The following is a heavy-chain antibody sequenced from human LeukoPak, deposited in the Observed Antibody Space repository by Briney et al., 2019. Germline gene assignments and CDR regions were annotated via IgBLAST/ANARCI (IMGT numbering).Heavy chain of an antibody. CDR1: AGTFSSYA. J-gene: IGHJ4*02. D-gene: IGHD5-24*01. CDR3: ATCPRRDGYKNFDY. V-gene: IGHV1-69*01. CDR2: IIPIFGTA. Sequence: SVKVSCKASAGTFSSYAISWVRQAPGQGLEWMGGIIPIFGTANYAQKFQGRVTITADESTSTAYMELSSLRSEDTAVYYCATCPRRDGYKNFDYWGQGTLVTVSS.